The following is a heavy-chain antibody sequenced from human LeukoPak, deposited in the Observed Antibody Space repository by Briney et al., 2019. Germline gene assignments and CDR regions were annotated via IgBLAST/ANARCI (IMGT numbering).Heavy chain of an antibody. CDR2: IYNSGST. D-gene: IGHD5-24*01. CDR1: GYSISSGYY. J-gene: IGHJ4*02. CDR3: ARLDGDGYNYAFDY. V-gene: IGHV4-38-2*01. Sequence: SETLSLTCAVSGYSISSGYYWGWIRQPPGKGREWMGSIYNSGSTYYNPSLKSRVTISVETTKKQFSMELSSVTAADTAVYYCARLDGDGYNYAFDYWGQGTLVTVSS.